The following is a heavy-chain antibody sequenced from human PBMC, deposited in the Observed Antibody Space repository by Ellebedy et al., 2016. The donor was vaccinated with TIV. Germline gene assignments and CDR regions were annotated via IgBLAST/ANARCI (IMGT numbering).Heavy chain of an antibody. D-gene: IGHD2-15*01. V-gene: IGHV3-33*01. CDR3: ARDRGSWGTFDP. J-gene: IGHJ5*02. CDR1: GFTSTSSG. CDR2: IWYDGSNK. Sequence: GGSLRLSCAASGFTSTSSGIHWVRQAPGQGLAWVAVIWYDGSNKYYADSVKGRFTISRDNSKNTLYLQMNSLRAEETAVYYCARDRGSWGTFDPWGQGTLVTVSS.